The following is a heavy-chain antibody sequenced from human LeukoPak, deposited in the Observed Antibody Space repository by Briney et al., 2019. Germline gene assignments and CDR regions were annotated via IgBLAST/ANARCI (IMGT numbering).Heavy chain of an antibody. CDR1: GFTFSSYS. J-gene: IGHJ4*02. CDR3: ARGGYYGSGRYYFDS. D-gene: IGHD3-3*01. CDR2: ISTSSIYI. V-gene: IGHV3-21*01. Sequence: GGSLRLSCAASGFTFSSYSMNWVRQAPGKGLEWVSSISTSSIYIYYADSMKGRFTISRDNAKNTLHLQMNSLRAEDTAVYYCARGGYYGSGRYYFDSWGQGTLVTVSS.